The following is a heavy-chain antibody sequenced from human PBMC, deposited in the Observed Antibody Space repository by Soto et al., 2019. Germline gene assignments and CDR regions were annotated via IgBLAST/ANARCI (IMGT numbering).Heavy chain of an antibody. CDR2: TATYNSNR. J-gene: IGHJ5*02. CDR1: GDTYTTLC. CDR3: ARVVRGVVNWFDP. V-gene: IGHV1-18*01. D-gene: IGHD3-10*01. Sequence: QVQLVQSGPEVKKPGASITASCKTSGDTYTTLCSSWVRLGPGPGLELMGWTATYNSNRNYAQKFQGRLTLTTDTSTSTAYLELKNRAYDDTAVYYCARVVRGVVNWFDPWGQGTLVTVSP.